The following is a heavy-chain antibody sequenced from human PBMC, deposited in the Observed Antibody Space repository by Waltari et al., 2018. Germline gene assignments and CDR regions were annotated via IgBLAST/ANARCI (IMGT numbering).Heavy chain of an antibody. V-gene: IGHV1-8*02. CDR1: GYTFTSYD. D-gene: IGHD6-13*01. CDR2: RKPNGGNP. Sequence: QVQLVQSGAEVQKPGASVKVSCKASGYTFTSYDIHWVRQATGQGPEWMGWRKPNGGNPGYAQKFQHRVTMTTNTSISTADMELSSLTSEDTAVYYCARGAATGKGANWFDPWGQGTLVTVSS. J-gene: IGHJ5*02. CDR3: ARGAATGKGANWFDP.